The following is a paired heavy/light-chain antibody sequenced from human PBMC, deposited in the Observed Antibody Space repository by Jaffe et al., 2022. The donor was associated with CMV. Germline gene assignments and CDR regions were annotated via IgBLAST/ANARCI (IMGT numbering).Heavy chain of an antibody. J-gene: IGHJ4*02. Sequence: QVQLQQSGPGLVKSSQTLSLTCAISGDSVSRKTAAWNWIRQSPSRGLEWLGRTYYRSKWYYDYAESVKSRITISPDTSKNQFSLQLNSVTPEDTAVYYCVSGAPPDYWGQGTLVTVSS. D-gene: IGHD3-16*01. CDR1: GDSVSRKTAA. V-gene: IGHV6-1*01. CDR2: TYYRSKWYY. CDR3: VSGAPPDY.
Light chain of an antibody. CDR2: WAS. CDR3: HQYYTTPLT. J-gene: IGKJ4*01. CDR1: QSVLYSSNKKNQ. Sequence: DIVMTQSPDFLAVSLGERATINCKSSQSVLYSSNKKNQLAWYQQKPGQPPRLLIYWASTRESGVPDRFSGGGSGTDFTLTISSLQAEDVALYYCHQYYTTPLTFGGGTKVEIK. V-gene: IGKV4-1*01.